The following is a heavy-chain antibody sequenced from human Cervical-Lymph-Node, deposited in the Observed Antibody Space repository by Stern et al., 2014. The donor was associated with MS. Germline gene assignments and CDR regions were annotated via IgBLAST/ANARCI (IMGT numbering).Heavy chain of an antibody. CDR3: ASGTGSKRPTGNY. D-gene: IGHD3/OR15-3a*01. J-gene: IGHJ4*02. V-gene: IGHV1-46*01. CDR2: ISPSGDSA. CDR1: GYTFTSHY. Sequence: QVQLVQSGAEVKKPGASVKVSCKASGYTFTSHYMHWVRQAPGQGLEWAGIISPSGDSASYAQKFQGRVTMTRDTSTSTVYMELSSLRSEDTAVYYCASGTGSKRPTGNYWGQGTLVTVSS.